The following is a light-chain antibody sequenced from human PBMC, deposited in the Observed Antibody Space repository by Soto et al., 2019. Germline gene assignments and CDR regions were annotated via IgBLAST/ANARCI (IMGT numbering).Light chain of an antibody. J-gene: IGKJ3*01. CDR3: LQDHDSLT. CDR2: AAS. Sequence: AIQMTQSPSSLSASVGDRVTITCRASQGIRNDLAWYQQKPGKAPKLLIYAASTLHSGVPSRFSGSGSGTDFALTITSLQLEDFATYHCLQDHDSLTFGPGTKVDIK. V-gene: IGKV1-6*01. CDR1: QGIRND.